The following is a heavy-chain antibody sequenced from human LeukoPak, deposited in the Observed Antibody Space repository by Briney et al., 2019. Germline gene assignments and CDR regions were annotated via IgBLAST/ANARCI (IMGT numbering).Heavy chain of an antibody. Sequence: GGSLRLSCAASGVTLSSYAMSWVRQAPGKGLEWVSAISGSGGSTYYADSVKGRFTISRDNSKNTLYLQMNSLRAEDTAVYYCAKDIFHYGSGSYYQPFDYWGQGTLVTVSS. V-gene: IGHV3-23*01. CDR1: GVTLSSYA. CDR2: ISGSGGST. D-gene: IGHD3-10*01. J-gene: IGHJ4*02. CDR3: AKDIFHYGSGSYYQPFDY.